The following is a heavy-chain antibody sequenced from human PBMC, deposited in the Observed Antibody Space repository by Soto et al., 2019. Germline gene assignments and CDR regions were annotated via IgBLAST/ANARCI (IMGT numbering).Heavy chain of an antibody. CDR1: GLNFGDAW. CDR3: TKDRPWTFGRVIAT. J-gene: IGHJ3*01. D-gene: IGHD3-16*02. Sequence: EVQLVESGGGLVNPGGFLRLSCAASGLNFGDAWMTWVRQAPGKGPEWVGLIRSNINGGTADYAAPVKGRFILSRDDSKSTVYLQMNSLKTEDTAVYYCTKDRPWTFGRVIATWGQGTVVTVSS. V-gene: IGHV3-15*01. CDR2: IRSNINGGTA.